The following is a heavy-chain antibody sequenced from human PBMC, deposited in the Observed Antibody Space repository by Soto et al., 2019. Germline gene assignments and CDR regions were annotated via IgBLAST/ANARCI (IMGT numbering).Heavy chain of an antibody. V-gene: IGHV4-61*01. Sequence: AVSECYVAVQRGCWSWNRKLLGKALEWIGFIYSTGGKNYNPSLKSRATISLDTSKNQFSLKLGSVTAADTAVYYCARTVGPGLSDYFASWGQGTLVHVSS. CDR1: ECYVAVQRGC. CDR3: ARTVGPGLSDYFAS. D-gene: IGHD2-15*01. J-gene: IGHJ4*02. CDR2: IYSTGGK.